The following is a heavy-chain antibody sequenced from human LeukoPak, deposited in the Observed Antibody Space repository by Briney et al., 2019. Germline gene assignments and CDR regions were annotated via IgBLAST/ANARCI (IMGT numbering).Heavy chain of an antibody. J-gene: IGHJ4*02. Sequence: SETLSLTCAVYGGSFSGYYWSWIRQPPGKGLEWIGEINHSGSTNYNPSLKSRVTISVDTSKNQFSLKLSSVTAADTAVYYCARGRLAAADTSDYWGQGTLVTVSS. V-gene: IGHV4-34*01. D-gene: IGHD6-13*01. CDR1: GGSFSGYY. CDR2: INHSGST. CDR3: ARGRLAAADTSDY.